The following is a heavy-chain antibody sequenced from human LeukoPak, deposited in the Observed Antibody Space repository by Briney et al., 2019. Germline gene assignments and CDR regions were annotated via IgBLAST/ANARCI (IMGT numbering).Heavy chain of an antibody. CDR3: ARVPSLGYCSAGSCYRFDF. J-gene: IGHJ4*02. Sequence: ASVKVSCKASRYTFTSYDINWVRQAPGQGLEWMGWMNPNSGNTGYAQRFQGRVIMTRDTSISTAYMELTSLRSEDTAVYYCARVPSLGYCSAGSCYRFDFWGQGTLVTVSS. D-gene: IGHD2-15*01. CDR2: MNPNSGNT. CDR1: RYTFTSYD. V-gene: IGHV1-8*02.